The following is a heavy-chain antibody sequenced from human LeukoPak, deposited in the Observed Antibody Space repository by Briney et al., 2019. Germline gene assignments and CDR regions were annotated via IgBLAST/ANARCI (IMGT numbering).Heavy chain of an antibody. CDR3: ARDLMYCDTMSCYDGDFDY. Sequence: ASVKVSCKASGYTFTSYGICWVRQAPGQGLEWMGWISAYNHNTNYAQKFQGRVTMTIDTSTTTVYMELRSLRSDDTAIYYCARDLMYCDTMSCYDGDFDYWGQGTPVTVSS. CDR2: ISAYNHNT. CDR1: GYTFTSYG. J-gene: IGHJ4*02. V-gene: IGHV1-18*01. D-gene: IGHD2-2*01.